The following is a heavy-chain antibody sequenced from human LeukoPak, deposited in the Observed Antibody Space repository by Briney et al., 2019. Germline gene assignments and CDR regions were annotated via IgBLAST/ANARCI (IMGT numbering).Heavy chain of an antibody. V-gene: IGHV3-7*01. CDR3: AREAVAGQGDY. CDR2: IKQDGSEK. D-gene: IGHD6-19*01. J-gene: IGHJ4*02. CDR1: GFTVVSNY. Sequence: GGSLRLSCAASGFTVVSNYMSWVRQAPGKGLEWVANIKQDGSEKYYVDSVKGRFTISRDNAKNSLYLQMNSLRAEDTAVYYCAREAVAGQGDYWGQGTLVTVSS.